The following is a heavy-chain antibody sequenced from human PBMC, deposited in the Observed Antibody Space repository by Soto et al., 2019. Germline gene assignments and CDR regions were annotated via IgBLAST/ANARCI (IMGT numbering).Heavy chain of an antibody. CDR2: IHWNSGGM. D-gene: IGHD3-22*01. V-gene: IGHV3-9*01. CDR1: GFPFDDYA. J-gene: IGHJ4*02. CDR3: VKETGNYYDSSGYYFDY. Sequence: EVQLVESGGGLVQPGRSLRLSCAASGFPFDDYAMHWVRQAPGKGLEWVSGIHWNSGGMGYADSVKGRFTVSRDNAKNSLYLQMNSLRLEDTALDYCVKETGNYYDSSGYYFDYWGQGTLVTVSS.